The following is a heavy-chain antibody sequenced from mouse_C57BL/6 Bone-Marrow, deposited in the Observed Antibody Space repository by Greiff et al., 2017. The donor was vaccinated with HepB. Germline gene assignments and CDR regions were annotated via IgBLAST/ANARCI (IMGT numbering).Heavy chain of an antibody. V-gene: IGHV3-6*01. Sequence: EVKLQESGPGLVKPSQSLSLTCSVTGYSITSGYYWNWIRQFPGNKLEWMGYISYDGSNNYNPSLKNRISITLDTSKNQFFLKLNSVTTEDTATYYCARDGDGSSYVGNYWGQGTTLTVSS. D-gene: IGHD1-1*01. J-gene: IGHJ2*01. CDR3: ARDGDGSSYVGNY. CDR2: ISYDGSN. CDR1: GYSITSGYY.